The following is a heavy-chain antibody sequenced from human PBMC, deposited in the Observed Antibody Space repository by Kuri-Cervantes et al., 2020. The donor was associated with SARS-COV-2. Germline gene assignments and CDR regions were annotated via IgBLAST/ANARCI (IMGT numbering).Heavy chain of an antibody. V-gene: IGHV1-18*04. CDR1: GYTFTSYG. CDR2: ISAYNGNT. Sequence: ASVKVSCKASGYTFTSYGISWVRQAPGQGLEWMGWISAYNGNTNYAQKLQGRVTMTTDTSTSTAYMELRSLRSDDTAVYYCARGPVTIFGVVNDAFDIWGQGTMVTVSS. CDR3: ARGPVTIFGVVNDAFDI. J-gene: IGHJ3*02. D-gene: IGHD3-3*01.